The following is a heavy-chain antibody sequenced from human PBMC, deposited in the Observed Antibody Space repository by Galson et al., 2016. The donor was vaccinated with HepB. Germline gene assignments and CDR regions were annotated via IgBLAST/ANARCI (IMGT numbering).Heavy chain of an antibody. Sequence: SVKVSCKASGYTFYNHGFSWVRQAPGRGLEWMGWISAYNGNTNYAQKFQGRVTMTTDTSASTAYMELRSLRSDDTAVYYCAREGTVDWDLTPYYYYYGMDVWGQGTTVTVSS. CDR2: ISAYNGNT. CDR1: GYTFYNHG. CDR3: AREGTVDWDLTPYYYYYGMDV. V-gene: IGHV1-18*01. D-gene: IGHD1-26*01. J-gene: IGHJ6*02.